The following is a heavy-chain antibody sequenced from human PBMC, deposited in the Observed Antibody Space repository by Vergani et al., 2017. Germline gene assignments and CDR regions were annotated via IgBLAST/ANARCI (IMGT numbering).Heavy chain of an antibody. J-gene: IGHJ4*02. CDR3: AKFPLNITTPDRGDF. CDR2: INNNGGST. Sequence: QLLESGGGLIQPGGSLRLSCAASGFTFNSYAMTWVRQAPGKGLEWVSGINNNGGSTYYADSVKGRFTISRDNSKNTLFLQMHSLRVEDTALYYCAKFPLNITTPDRGDFWGQGSLVTVSS. CDR1: GFTFNSYA. V-gene: IGHV3-23*01. D-gene: IGHD1-1*01.